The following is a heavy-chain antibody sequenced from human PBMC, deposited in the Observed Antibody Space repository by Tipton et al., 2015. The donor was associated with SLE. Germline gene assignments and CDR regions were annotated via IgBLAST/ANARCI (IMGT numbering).Heavy chain of an antibody. CDR2: INHSGST. J-gene: IGHJ4*02. CDR1: GGSFSGYY. Sequence: TLSLTCAVYGGSFSGYYWSWIRQPPGKGLEWIGEINHSGSTNYNPSLKSRFTISVDTSKNQFSLKMSSVTAADTAVYYCARGLVGGGGFDYWGQGTLVTVSS. CDR3: ARGLVGGGGFDY. V-gene: IGHV4-34*01. D-gene: IGHD3-16*01.